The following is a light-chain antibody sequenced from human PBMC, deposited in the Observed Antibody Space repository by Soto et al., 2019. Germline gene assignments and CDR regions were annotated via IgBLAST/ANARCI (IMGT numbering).Light chain of an antibody. J-gene: IGKJ1*01. CDR3: QQYYSYPQT. Sequence: AIRMTQSPSSFSASTGDRVTITCRASQGISSYFAWYQQKPGKAPNLLIYAASTLRSGVPSSFSGSGSGTDFTLTISCRQSEDFATYYCQQYYSYPQTFGQGTKVEIK. CDR2: AAS. V-gene: IGKV1-8*01. CDR1: QGISSY.